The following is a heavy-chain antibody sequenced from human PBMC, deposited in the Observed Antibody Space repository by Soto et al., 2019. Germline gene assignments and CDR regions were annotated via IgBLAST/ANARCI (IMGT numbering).Heavy chain of an antibody. J-gene: IGHJ5*02. CDR1: GGSNSGYY. D-gene: IGHD3-22*01. Sequence: PSEDLSLTCTVSGGSNSGYYWSWIRQPPGKGLEWIGYIYYSGSTNYNPSLKSRVTISVDTSKNHFSLKLSSVTAADTAVYYCARAFNYYDSSGYYGYNWFDPWGQGTLVTVSS. V-gene: IGHV4-59*01. CDR3: ARAFNYYDSSGYYGYNWFDP. CDR2: IYYSGST.